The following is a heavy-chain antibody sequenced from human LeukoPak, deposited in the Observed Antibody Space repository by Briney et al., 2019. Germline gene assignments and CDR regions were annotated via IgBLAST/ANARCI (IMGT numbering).Heavy chain of an antibody. J-gene: IGHJ6*02. CDR3: AKDSQDGMDV. V-gene: IGHV3-66*03. CDR1: GFTVSSNY. Sequence: GGSLRLSCAASGFTVSSNYMSWVRQAPGKGLEWVSVIYSCGSTYYADFVKGRFTISRDNSKNTLYLQMNSLRAEDTAVYYCAKDSQDGMDVWGQGTTVTVSS. CDR2: IYSCGST.